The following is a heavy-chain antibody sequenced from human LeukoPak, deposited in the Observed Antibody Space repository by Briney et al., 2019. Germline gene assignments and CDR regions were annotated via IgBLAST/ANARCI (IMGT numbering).Heavy chain of an antibody. CDR1: GFTVSSNY. CDR3: AKVLHYGSGSYYNYYFDY. J-gene: IGHJ4*02. Sequence: PGGSLRLSCAASGFTVSSNYMSWVRQAPGKGLEWVSVIYSGGSTYYADSVKGRFTISRHNSKNTLYLQMNSLRAEDTAVYYCAKVLHYGSGSYYNYYFDYWGQGTLVTVSS. V-gene: IGHV3-53*04. CDR2: IYSGGST. D-gene: IGHD3-10*01.